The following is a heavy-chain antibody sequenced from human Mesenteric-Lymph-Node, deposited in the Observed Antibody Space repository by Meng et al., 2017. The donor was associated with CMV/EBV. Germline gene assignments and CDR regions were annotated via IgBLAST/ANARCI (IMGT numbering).Heavy chain of an antibody. Sequence: GESLKISCVASGFSFSSYEVNWVRQAPGKGLEWVAVISYDGSNKYYADSVKGRFTISRDNSKNTLYLQMNSLRPEDTAVYYCAKDRLGWNGNRLYYYYGMDVWGQGTTVTVSS. J-gene: IGHJ6*02. D-gene: IGHD1-1*01. CDR1: GFSFSSYE. V-gene: IGHV3-30-3*01. CDR3: AKDRLGWNGNRLYYYYGMDV. CDR2: ISYDGSNK.